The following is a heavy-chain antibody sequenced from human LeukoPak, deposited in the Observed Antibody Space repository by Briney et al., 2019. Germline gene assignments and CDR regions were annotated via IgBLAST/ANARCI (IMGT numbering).Heavy chain of an antibody. CDR2: TYYRSKWYN. D-gene: IGHD4-11*01. V-gene: IGHV6-1*01. CDR3: ARENSRGRFDY. Sequence: SQTLSLTCGISGDSVSSNTAAWNWIRQSASGGLEWLGRTYYRSKWYNNYAVSVKSRITINSDSSKNQVSLQLNSVSPEDTAMYYCARENSRGRFDYWGQGTLVTVSS. J-gene: IGHJ4*02. CDR1: GDSVSSNTAA.